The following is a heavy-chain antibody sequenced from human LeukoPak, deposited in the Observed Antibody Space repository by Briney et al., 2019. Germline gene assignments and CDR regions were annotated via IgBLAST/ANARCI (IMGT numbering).Heavy chain of an antibody. CDR1: GFTFSSYA. V-gene: IGHV3-23*01. CDR3: AKTPRGEQLEFDY. Sequence: PGGSLRLSCAASGFTFSSYAMRWVRQAPGKGLEWVSVIGGTGDNIHYADSVKGRFTISRDNSRNTLYLQMNSLRAEDTAVYYCAKTPRGEQLEFDYWGQGTLVTVSS. CDR2: IGGTGDNI. D-gene: IGHD1-1*01. J-gene: IGHJ4*02.